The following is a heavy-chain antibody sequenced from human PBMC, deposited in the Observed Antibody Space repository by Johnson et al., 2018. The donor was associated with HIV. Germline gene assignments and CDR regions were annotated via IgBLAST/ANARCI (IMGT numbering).Heavy chain of an antibody. D-gene: IGHD2-21*02. V-gene: IGHV3-30*18. CDR3: AKDLVVTAPGACDI. Sequence: QVQLVESGGGLVKPGGSLRLSCAASGFTFSNAWMTWVRQAPGKGLEWVAVISYDGSNKYYADSVKGRFTISRDNSKNTVYLQMSSLRAEDTAVYYCAKDLVVTAPGACDIWGQGTMVTVSS. CDR2: ISYDGSNK. CDR1: GFTFSNAW. J-gene: IGHJ3*02.